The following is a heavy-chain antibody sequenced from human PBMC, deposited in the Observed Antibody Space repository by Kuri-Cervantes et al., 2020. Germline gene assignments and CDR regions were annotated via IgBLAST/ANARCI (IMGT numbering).Heavy chain of an antibody. J-gene: IGHJ4*02. CDR1: GFTFSSYW. V-gene: IGHV3-15*01. CDR2: IKSNVDGGTT. D-gene: IGHD4-11*01. CDR3: TTDGLQ. Sequence: GESLKISCAASGFTFSSYWMSWVRQAPGKGLEWVGRIKSNVDGGTTDYTAPVKGRFTISRGDSKNTLYLQMNSLKTEDTAVYHCTTDGLQWGQGTLVTVSS.